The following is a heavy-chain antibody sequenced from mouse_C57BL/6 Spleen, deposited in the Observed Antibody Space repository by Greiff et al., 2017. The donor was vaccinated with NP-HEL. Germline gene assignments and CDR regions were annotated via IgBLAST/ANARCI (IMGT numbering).Heavy chain of an antibody. CDR3: ARSDYYGSSGWYFDV. V-gene: IGHV1-50*01. Sequence: QVQLKQPGAELVKPGASVKLSCKASGYTFTSYWMQWVKQRPGQGLEWIGEIDPSDSSPNYNQKFTGKATLTVDTSSSTAYMQLSSLTSEDSAVYYCARSDYYGSSGWYFDVWGTGTTVTVSS. J-gene: IGHJ1*03. CDR2: IDPSDSSP. D-gene: IGHD1-1*01. CDR1: GYTFTSYW.